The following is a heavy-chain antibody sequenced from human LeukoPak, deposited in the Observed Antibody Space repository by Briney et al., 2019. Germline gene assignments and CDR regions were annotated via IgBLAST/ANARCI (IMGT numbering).Heavy chain of an antibody. D-gene: IGHD3-22*01. J-gene: IGHJ4*02. Sequence: GGSLRLSCAASGFTFSSYAMSWVRQAPGKGLEWVSAISGSGGSTYYADSVKGRFTISRGNSKNTLYLQMNSLRAEDTAVYYCAKDPDYDSSGEQDYWGQGTLVTVSS. V-gene: IGHV3-23*01. CDR1: GFTFSSYA. CDR2: ISGSGGST. CDR3: AKDPDYDSSGEQDY.